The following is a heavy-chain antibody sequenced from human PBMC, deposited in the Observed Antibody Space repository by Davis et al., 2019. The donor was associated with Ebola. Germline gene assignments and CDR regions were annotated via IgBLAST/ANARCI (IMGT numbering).Heavy chain of an antibody. J-gene: IGHJ6*02. V-gene: IGHV3-7*03. CDR3: ARDLFYGDYFDYYYGMDV. D-gene: IGHD4-17*01. Sequence: GESLKISCAASGFTFSRYWMSWVRQAPGKGLEWVANIKQDGSEKYYVDSVKGRFTISRDNAKNSLYLQMNSLRAEDTAVYYCARDLFYGDYFDYYYGMDVWGQGTTVTVSS. CDR1: GFTFSRYW. CDR2: IKQDGSEK.